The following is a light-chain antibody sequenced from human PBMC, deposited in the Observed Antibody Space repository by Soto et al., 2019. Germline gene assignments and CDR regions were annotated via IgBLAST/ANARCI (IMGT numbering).Light chain of an antibody. CDR3: QQYSNWWT. CDR2: GAS. V-gene: IGKV3-15*01. Sequence: EIVMTQSPATLSVSPGERATLSCRASQSVSSNLAWYQQKPGQAPRLLIYGASARATGIPARFSGSGSGTEFTLTISSLQSEDFAVYYCQQYSNWWTFSQGTKVEIK. J-gene: IGKJ1*01. CDR1: QSVSSN.